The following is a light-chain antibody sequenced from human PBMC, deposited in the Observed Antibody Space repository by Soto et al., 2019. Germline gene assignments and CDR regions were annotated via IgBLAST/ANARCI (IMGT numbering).Light chain of an antibody. CDR1: QSVGSS. CDR3: HQYGSSPFT. CDR2: DSS. J-gene: IGKJ3*01. V-gene: IGKV3-20*01. Sequence: EIGLTQSPGTLSLSPGERATLSCRASQSVGSSLAWYQQKPGQAPRLLINDSSNRATGIPARFSGSGSGTDFTLTVSRLEPEDSAVYYCHQYGSSPFTFGPGTKVDIK.